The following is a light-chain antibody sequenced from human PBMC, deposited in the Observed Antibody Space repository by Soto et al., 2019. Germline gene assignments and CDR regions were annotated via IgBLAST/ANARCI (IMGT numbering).Light chain of an antibody. V-gene: IGKV3-15*01. Sequence: EIVLTQSPATLSVSPGERATLSCRASQTVGSNLAWYQQKPGQAPRLLIYGASTRATGIPARFIGSGSATAFTLPTSSRLSPDFSAYYYYQYNISSPSTFGQGTRLEIK. CDR1: QTVGSN. J-gene: IGKJ5*01. CDR2: GAS. CDR3: YQYNISSPST.